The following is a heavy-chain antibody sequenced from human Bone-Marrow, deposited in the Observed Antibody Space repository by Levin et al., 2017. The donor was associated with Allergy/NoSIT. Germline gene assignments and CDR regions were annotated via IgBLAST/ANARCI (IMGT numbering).Heavy chain of an antibody. CDR3: ATVSAAGGTRLCDY. J-gene: IGHJ4*02. CDR2: IHSSGST. Sequence: SQTLSLTCSVSGGSVTSGDYYWSWIRKPPGKGLEWIGFIHSSGSTNYIPSLKSRVTMSHDTSKNQLSLSLTSVTAADPAIYYCATVSAAGGTRLCDYWGQGTRVTVS. CDR1: GGSVTSGDYY. V-gene: IGHV4-61*08. D-gene: IGHD6-13*01.